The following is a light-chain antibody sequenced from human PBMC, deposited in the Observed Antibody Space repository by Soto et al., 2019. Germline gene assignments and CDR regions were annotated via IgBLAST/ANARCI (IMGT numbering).Light chain of an antibody. CDR1: QSVSSS. V-gene: IGKV3-15*01. Sequence: EIVMTQAPATLSVSPGERATLSCRASQSVSSSLAWYQQKPGQAPRLLIYGASTRATGIPARFSGSGSGTEFTLTISSLQSEDFAVCYCQQYNNWPTFGQGTKLEIK. CDR2: GAS. J-gene: IGKJ2*01. CDR3: QQYNNWPT.